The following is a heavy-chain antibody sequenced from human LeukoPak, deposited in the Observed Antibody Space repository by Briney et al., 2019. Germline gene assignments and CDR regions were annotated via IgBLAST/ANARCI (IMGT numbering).Heavy chain of an antibody. Sequence: GGSLRLSCAASGFTFSNYWMSWVRQAPGKGLEWLANINQDGSEKYYIDSVKGRFTISRDNAKNSLYLQMNSLRAEDTAVYYCATMVRGVFDYWGQGTLVTVSS. J-gene: IGHJ4*02. CDR1: GFTFSNYW. V-gene: IGHV3-7*01. CDR2: INQDGSEK. CDR3: ATMVRGVFDY. D-gene: IGHD3-10*01.